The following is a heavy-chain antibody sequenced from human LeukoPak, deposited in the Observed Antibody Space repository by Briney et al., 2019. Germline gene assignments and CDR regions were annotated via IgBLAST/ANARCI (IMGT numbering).Heavy chain of an antibody. Sequence: SETLSLTCAAYGGSFSGYYWSWIRQPPGKGLEWIGEINHSGSTNYNPSLKSRVTISVDTSKNQFSLKLSSVTAADTAVYYCARAPYDFWSGYYKDYWGQGTLVTVSS. V-gene: IGHV4-34*01. CDR2: INHSGST. J-gene: IGHJ4*02. D-gene: IGHD3-3*01. CDR3: ARAPYDFWSGYYKDY. CDR1: GGSFSGYY.